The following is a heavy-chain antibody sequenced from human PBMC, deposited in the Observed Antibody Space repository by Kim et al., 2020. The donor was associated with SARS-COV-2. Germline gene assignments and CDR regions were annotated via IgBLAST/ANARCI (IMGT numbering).Heavy chain of an antibody. CDR3: SRAPIVFWSGYPDYFDY. J-gene: IGHJ4*02. Sequence: SESLSLTCTVSGGSVSSGSYFWSWIRQPPGKGREGLGYIYYSGNTNYNPSLKSRVTMTVATSKNQFSLKLRSVTAADTAVYYCSRAPIVFWSGYPDYFDYWGQGTLVTVSS. CDR1: GGSVSSGSYF. D-gene: IGHD3-3*01. V-gene: IGHV4-61*01. CDR2: IYYSGNT.